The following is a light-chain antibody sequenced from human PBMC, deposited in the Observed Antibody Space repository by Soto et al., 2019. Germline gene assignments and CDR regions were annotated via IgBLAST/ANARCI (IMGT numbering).Light chain of an antibody. CDR3: QQYYSPPLS. J-gene: IGKJ4*01. CDR2: WAS. CDR1: RSVLYNSNNKNY. V-gene: IGKV4-1*01. Sequence: DIVMTQSPDSLAVSLGERATINCKSSRSVLYNSNNKNYLAWYQQKGGQPPKLLIYWASTRESGVPDRFSGSGSGTDFTLTITSLKAEDVAVYYCQQYYSPPLSFGGGTKVEIK.